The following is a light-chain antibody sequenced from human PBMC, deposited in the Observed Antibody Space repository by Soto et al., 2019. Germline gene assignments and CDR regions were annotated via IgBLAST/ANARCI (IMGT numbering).Light chain of an antibody. J-gene: IGKJ4*01. Sequence: DIQLTQSPPSLSATVGDRVTITCRASQSVRSELAWYQQKPGKAPKLLIYKASNLDSGVSSRFSGSGSGTEFTLTVSSLQPDDFATYYCLQYDSYPLTFGGGTKAEIK. CDR1: QSVRSE. V-gene: IGKV1-5*03. CDR2: KAS. CDR3: LQYDSYPLT.